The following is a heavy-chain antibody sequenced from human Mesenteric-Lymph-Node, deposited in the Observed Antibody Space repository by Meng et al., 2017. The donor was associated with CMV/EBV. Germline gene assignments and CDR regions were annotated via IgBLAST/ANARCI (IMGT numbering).Heavy chain of an antibody. V-gene: IGHV3-30*14. D-gene: IGHD6-13*01. CDR2: VSSDGGSK. CDR3: ARDRKTQKGIAAAGDYYYYGMDV. J-gene: IGHJ6*02. CDR1: GLTFSTYI. Sequence: LSLTCVGSGLTFSTYIIHWVRQAPGKGLEWVAAVSSDGGSKYIAGSVKGRFTISRDISKNTLFLQMNSLRVEDTAVYYCARDRKTQKGIAAAGDYYYYGMDVWGQGTTVTVSS.